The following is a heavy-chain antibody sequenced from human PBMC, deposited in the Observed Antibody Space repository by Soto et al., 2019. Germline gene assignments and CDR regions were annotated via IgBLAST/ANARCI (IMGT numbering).Heavy chain of an antibody. V-gene: IGHV1-69*01. CDR1: GGTFSSYA. CDR2: IIPISGTA. D-gene: IGHD2-2*01. J-gene: IGHJ6*02. Sequence: QVQLVQSGAEVKKPGSSVKVSCKASGGTFSSYAISWVRQAPGQGLEWMGGIIPISGTANYAPKFQGRGTITADDSTSTAYMELSSRRSADTAVYYCARSQGSSTSLEIYYFYYYGMDVWGQGTTVTVSS. CDR3: ARSQGSSTSLEIYYFYYYGMDV.